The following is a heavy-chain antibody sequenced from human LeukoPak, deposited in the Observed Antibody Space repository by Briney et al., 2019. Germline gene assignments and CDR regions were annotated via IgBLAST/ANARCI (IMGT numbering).Heavy chain of an antibody. V-gene: IGHV4-38-2*01. CDR3: ARQKPLNSDFWSGS. Sequence: PSETLSLTCAVSGYTISSGYYWGWVRQPPGKGLGWIRSDSHSGTTYYNPYLRGRVTISVDTSKNQFSLRLASVTVANTALYYCARQKPLNSDFWSGSCGQGALFTVS. D-gene: IGHD3-3*01. CDR2: DSHSGTT. J-gene: IGHJ5*02. CDR1: GYTISSGYY.